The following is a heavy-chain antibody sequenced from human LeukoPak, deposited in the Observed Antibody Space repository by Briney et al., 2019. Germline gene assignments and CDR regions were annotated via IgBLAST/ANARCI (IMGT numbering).Heavy chain of an antibody. Sequence: ASVKVSCKASGYTFTSCYIHWVRQAPGQGLEWMGIINPSGGGTNYAQKFQERVTITRDMSTSTAYMELSSLRSEDTAVYYCAADQRFEGAISFDYWGQGTLVTVSS. J-gene: IGHJ4*02. CDR3: AADQRFEGAISFDY. CDR1: GYTFTSCY. D-gene: IGHD1-26*01. V-gene: IGHV1-46*01. CDR2: INPSGGGT.